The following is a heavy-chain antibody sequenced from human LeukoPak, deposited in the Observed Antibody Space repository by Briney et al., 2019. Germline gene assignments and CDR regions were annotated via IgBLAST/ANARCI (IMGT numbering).Heavy chain of an antibody. CDR3: ARDSYFSAADY. J-gene: IGHJ4*02. D-gene: IGHD2-2*01. CDR1: GFTFSSYW. V-gene: IGHV3-7*01. CDR2: IKQDGSGK. Sequence: GGSLRLSCAASGFTFSSYWMSWVRQAPGKGLEWVANIKQDGSGKYYVDSVKGRFTISRDNAKNSLYLQMNSLRAEDTAVYYCARDSYFSAADYWGQGTLVTVSS.